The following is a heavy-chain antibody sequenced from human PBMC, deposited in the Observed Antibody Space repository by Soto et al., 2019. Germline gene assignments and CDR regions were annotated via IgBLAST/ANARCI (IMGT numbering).Heavy chain of an antibody. Sequence: ASVKVSCKASGYTFTSYGISWVRQAPGQGLEWMGWISAYNGNTNYAQKLQGRVTMTTDTSTSTAYMELRSLRAEDTAVYYCAAHLKREYSSSPTYYYYGMDVWGQGTTVTVSS. D-gene: IGHD6-13*01. CDR3: AAHLKREYSSSPTYYYYGMDV. J-gene: IGHJ6*02. V-gene: IGHV1-18*01. CDR2: ISAYNGNT. CDR1: GYTFTSYG.